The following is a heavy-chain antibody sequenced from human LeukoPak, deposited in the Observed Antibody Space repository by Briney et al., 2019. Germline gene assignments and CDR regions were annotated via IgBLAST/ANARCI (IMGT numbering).Heavy chain of an antibody. CDR1: GFSFSSYS. Sequence: PAGSLRLSCVASGFSFSSYSKNWVRQAPGKGLERVSYFSTRSSTISYADSVKGRFAISRDNAKNSLYLQMNSLRDGDTAVYYCARDQDYGFDFWGQGTLVTVSS. J-gene: IGHJ4*02. D-gene: IGHD4-17*01. CDR2: FSTRSSTI. CDR3: ARDQDYGFDF. V-gene: IGHV3-48*02.